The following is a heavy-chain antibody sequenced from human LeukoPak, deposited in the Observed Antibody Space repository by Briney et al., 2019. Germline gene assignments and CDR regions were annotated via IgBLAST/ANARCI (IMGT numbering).Heavy chain of an antibody. CDR3: ARDPVLRYFDWLSPHDAFDI. CDR2: INPSGGST. Sequence: ASVKVSCKASGYTFTSYYMHWVRQAPGQGLEWMGIINPSGGSTSYAQKFQGRVTMTRDTSTSTVYMELNSLRAEDTAVYYCARDPVLRYFDWLSPHDAFDIWGQGTMVTVSS. V-gene: IGHV1-46*01. CDR1: GYTFTSYY. D-gene: IGHD3-9*01. J-gene: IGHJ3*02.